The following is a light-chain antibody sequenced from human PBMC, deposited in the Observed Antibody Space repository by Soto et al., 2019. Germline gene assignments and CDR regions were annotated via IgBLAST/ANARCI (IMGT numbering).Light chain of an antibody. CDR1: QSVSSTY. J-gene: IGKJ1*01. V-gene: IGKV3-20*01. CDR3: QQFGSSPRT. Sequence: VLTQSPGTLSLSPGERATLSCRASQSVSSTYLAWYQQKPGQAPRLLIYGASSRATGIPDRFSGSGSGTDFTLTISRLEPEDFVVYYCQQFGSSPRTFGQGTKVEI. CDR2: GAS.